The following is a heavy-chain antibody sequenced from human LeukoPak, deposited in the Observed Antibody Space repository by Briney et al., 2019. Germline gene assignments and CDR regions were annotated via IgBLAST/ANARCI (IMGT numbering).Heavy chain of an antibody. CDR1: GFTFSNYA. CDR3: AKDRSEWELSTFDY. Sequence: GGSLRLSCAASGFTFSNYAMSWVRQAPGKGLEWVAVISGSGEYTFYADSMKGRFTISRDNSKNTLYLQMNSLRAEDTAVYYCAKDRSEWELSTFDYWGQGTPVTVSS. J-gene: IGHJ4*02. V-gene: IGHV3-23*01. CDR2: ISGSGEYT. D-gene: IGHD3-16*02.